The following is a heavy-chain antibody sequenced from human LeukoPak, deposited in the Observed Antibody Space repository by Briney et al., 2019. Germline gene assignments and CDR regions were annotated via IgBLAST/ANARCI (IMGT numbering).Heavy chain of an antibody. CDR2: ISSSSSTI. Sequence: HPGGSLRLSCAASGFTFSSYSMNWVRQAPGKGLEWVSYISSSSSTIYYADSVKGRFTISRDNAKNSLYLQMNSLRAEDTAVYYCARDETPLGGYSYGYPQERYGMDVWGQGTTVTVSS. CDR3: ARDETPLGGYSYGYPQERYGMDV. D-gene: IGHD5-18*01. CDR1: GFTFSSYS. J-gene: IGHJ6*02. V-gene: IGHV3-48*01.